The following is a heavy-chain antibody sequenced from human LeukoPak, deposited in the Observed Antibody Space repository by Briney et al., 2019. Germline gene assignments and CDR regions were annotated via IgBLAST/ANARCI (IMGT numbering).Heavy chain of an antibody. D-gene: IGHD3-9*01. Sequence: ASVKVSCKVSGYTLTELSMHWVRQAPGKGLEWMGGFDPEDGETIYAQKFQGRVTMTEGTSTDTAYMELSSLRSEDTAVYYCATSLSPRGAFDIWGQGTMVTVSS. CDR3: ATSLSPRGAFDI. CDR1: GYTLTELS. V-gene: IGHV1-24*01. CDR2: FDPEDGET. J-gene: IGHJ3*02.